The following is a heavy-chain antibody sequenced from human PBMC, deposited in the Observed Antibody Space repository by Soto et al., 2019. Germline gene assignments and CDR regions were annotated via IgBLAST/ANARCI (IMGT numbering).Heavy chain of an antibody. CDR2: IYYSGST. D-gene: IGHD3-3*01. V-gene: IGHV4-39*01. CDR1: GGSISSGGYY. Sequence: SETLSLTCTVSGGSISSGGYYWSWIRQHPGKGLEWIGNIYYSGSTYYNPSLKSRVTISVDTSKNQFSLKLSSVTAADTAVYYCATSHYDFWSGYLYYFDYWGQGTLVTVSS. J-gene: IGHJ4*02. CDR3: ATSHYDFWSGYLYYFDY.